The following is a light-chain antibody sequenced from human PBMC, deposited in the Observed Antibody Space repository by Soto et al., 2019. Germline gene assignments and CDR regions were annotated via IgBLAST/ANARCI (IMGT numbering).Light chain of an antibody. CDR2: KAS. CDR1: QSISSW. J-gene: IGKJ1*01. Sequence: DIQMTQSPSTLSASVGDRVTITCRASQSISSWLAWYRQKPGKAPKLLIYKASTLQSGVPSRFSGSGSGTEFTLAISSLQPEDFATYYCQQSYSTPRTFGQGTKVDIK. CDR3: QQSYSTPRT. V-gene: IGKV1-5*03.